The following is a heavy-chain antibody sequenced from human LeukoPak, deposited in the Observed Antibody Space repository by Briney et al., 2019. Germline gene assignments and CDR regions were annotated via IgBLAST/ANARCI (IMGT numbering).Heavy chain of an antibody. V-gene: IGHV3-48*01. CDR1: GFTFSSYS. CDR2: ISSSSTI. Sequence: PGGSLRLSCAASGFTFSSYSMNWVRQAPGKGLEWVSYISSSSTIYYADSVKGRFTISRDNAKNSLYLQMNSLRAEDTAVYYCARPGRVGQLRSYYFDYWGQGTLVTVSS. J-gene: IGHJ4*02. D-gene: IGHD6-6*01. CDR3: ARPGRVGQLRSYYFDY.